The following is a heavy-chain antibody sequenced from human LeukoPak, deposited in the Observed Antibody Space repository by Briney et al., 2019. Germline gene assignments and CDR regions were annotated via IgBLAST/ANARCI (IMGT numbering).Heavy chain of an antibody. CDR3: ARSFEGVDHSSSWINWFDP. V-gene: IGHV1-2*04. CDR1: GYTFTGYY. CDR2: INPNSGGT. D-gene: IGHD6-13*01. J-gene: IGHJ5*02. Sequence: ASVKVSCKASGYTFTGYYMHWVRQAPGQGLEWMGWINPNSGGTNYAQKFQGWVTMTRDTSISTAYMELSRLRSDDTAVYYCARSFEGVDHSSSWINWFDPWGQGTLVTVSS.